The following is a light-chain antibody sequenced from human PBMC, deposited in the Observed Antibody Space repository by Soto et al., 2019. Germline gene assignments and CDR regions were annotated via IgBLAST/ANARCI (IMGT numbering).Light chain of an antibody. CDR2: AAS. CDR3: QQANSFPRT. Sequence: DLPMTQSPSSVSASVGDRVTITCRASQDISVWLAWYQQKPGKAPKLLIYAASNLQTGVPSRFSGSGSGTDFTLTISSLQPEDFATYYCQQANSFPRTFGPGTKVDIK. CDR1: QDISVW. V-gene: IGKV1D-12*01. J-gene: IGKJ3*01.